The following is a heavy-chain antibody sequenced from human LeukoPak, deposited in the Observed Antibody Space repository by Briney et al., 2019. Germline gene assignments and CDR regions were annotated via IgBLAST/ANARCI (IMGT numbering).Heavy chain of an antibody. CDR3: ARGYCSGGSCYSYYYYNYMDV. D-gene: IGHD2-15*01. V-gene: IGHV4-38-2*02. CDR1: GYSISTGYY. CDR2: FYHGGST. J-gene: IGHJ6*03. Sequence: SETLSLTCTVSGYSISTGYYWDWIRQPPGKGLEWIGTFYHGGSTYYNPSLKSRVTISVDTSKNQFSLKLSSVTAADTAVYYCARGYCSGGSCYSYYYYNYMDVWGKGTTVTVSS.